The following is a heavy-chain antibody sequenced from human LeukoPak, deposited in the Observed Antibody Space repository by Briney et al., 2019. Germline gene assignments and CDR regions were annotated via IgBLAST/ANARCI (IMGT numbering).Heavy chain of an antibody. CDR2: IYYSGST. CDR3: ARGNPGRFDP. D-gene: IGHD1-1*01. J-gene: IGHJ5*02. V-gene: IGHV4-59*01. Sequence: NASETLSLTCTVSGGSISSYYWSWIRQPPGKGLEWIGYIYYSGSTNYNPSLKSRVTISVDTSKNQFSLKLSSVTAADTAAYYCARGNPGRFDPWGQGTLVTVSS. CDR1: GGSISSYY.